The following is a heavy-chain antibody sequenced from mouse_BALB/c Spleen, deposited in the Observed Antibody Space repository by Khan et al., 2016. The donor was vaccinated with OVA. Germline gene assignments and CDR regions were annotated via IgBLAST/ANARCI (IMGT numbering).Heavy chain of an antibody. D-gene: IGHD2-1*01. V-gene: IGHV1-12*01. CDR2: IYPGNGDT. CDR1: GYTFTSYN. J-gene: IGHJ4*01. Sequence: QVQLQQPGAELVKPGASVKMSCKASGYTFTSYNMHWVKQPPGQGLEWIGVIYPGNGDTSYNQKFKGTATLTADKSSSTAYMQLSSLRSEDSAVYYCARIYYDNPYDAMDYWGQGTSVTVSS. CDR3: ARIYYDNPYDAMDY.